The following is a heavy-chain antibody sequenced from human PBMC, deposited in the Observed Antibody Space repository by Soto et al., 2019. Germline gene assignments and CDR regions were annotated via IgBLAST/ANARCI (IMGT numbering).Heavy chain of an antibody. D-gene: IGHD3-3*01. CDR3: ARERFLEWLPPHWFDP. V-gene: IGHV1-69*06. J-gene: IGHJ5*02. Sequence: ASVKVSCKASGGTFSSYAISWVRQAPGQGLEWMGGIIPIFGTANYAQKFQGRVTITADKSTSTAYMELSSLRSEDTAVYYCARERFLEWLPPHWFDPWGQGTLVTVSS. CDR1: GGTFSSYA. CDR2: IIPIFGTA.